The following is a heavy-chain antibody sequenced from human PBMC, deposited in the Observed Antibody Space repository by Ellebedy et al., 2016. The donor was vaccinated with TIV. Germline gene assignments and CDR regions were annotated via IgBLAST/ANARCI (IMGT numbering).Heavy chain of an antibody. CDR1: GFTFTSYW. CDR3: ARSRFNSRTSPVDY. CDR2: IKQDGIET. Sequence: GGSLRLXCRTSGFTFTSYWMTWVRQAPGKGLEWVANIKQDGIETYYVDSVKGRFTISRDNAKNSLYLQMNSLRAEDTAVYYCARSRFNSRTSPVDYWGQGTLITVSS. J-gene: IGHJ4*02. V-gene: IGHV3-7*01. D-gene: IGHD2/OR15-2a*01.